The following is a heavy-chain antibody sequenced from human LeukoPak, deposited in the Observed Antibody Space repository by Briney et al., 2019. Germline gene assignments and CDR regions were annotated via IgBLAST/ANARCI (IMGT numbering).Heavy chain of an antibody. Sequence: PGGSLRLSCAASGFTFVDYAMRWVRQAPGEGLEWVSGISWNGGSIGYADSVKGRFTISRDNAKNSLYLQMNSLRAEDTALYYCAKDMVSGKYYYYYGMDVWGQGTTVTVSS. CDR3: AKDMVSGKYYYYYGMDV. CDR2: ISWNGGSI. V-gene: IGHV3-9*01. D-gene: IGHD2-21*02. J-gene: IGHJ6*02. CDR1: GFTFVDYA.